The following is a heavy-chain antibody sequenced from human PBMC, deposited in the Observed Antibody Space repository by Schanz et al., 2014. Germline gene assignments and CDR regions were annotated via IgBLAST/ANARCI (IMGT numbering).Heavy chain of an antibody. CDR2: ISFDGRNT. V-gene: IGHV3-30*03. Sequence: QVQLVESGGGVVQPGRSLRLSCAASGITLSGYGLHWVRQAPGKGLEWVGFISFDGRNTGYAHSVKGRFTISRDNARNSLYLQLNSLRVEDSGVYFCAQTRGTFMVAIDNWGQGVRVIVSS. CDR3: AQTRGTFMVAIDN. CDR1: GITLSGYG. D-gene: IGHD3-3*02. J-gene: IGHJ4*02.